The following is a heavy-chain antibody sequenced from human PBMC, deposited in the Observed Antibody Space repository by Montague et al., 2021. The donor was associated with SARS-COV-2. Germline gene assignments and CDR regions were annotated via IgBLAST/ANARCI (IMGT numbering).Heavy chain of an antibody. CDR3: ARDGFYYDRSGPSNFDY. V-gene: IGHV4-39*07. CDR2: IYHSGST. Sequence: SETLSLTCTVSVGSISSNNCYWGWIRQPPGKALEWIGSIYHSGSTYYXPSLKSRVTMSVDTSENQFSLKLSSVTAADTAVYYCARDGFYYDRSGPSNFDYWGQGTLVTVSS. CDR1: VGSISSNNCY. J-gene: IGHJ4*02. D-gene: IGHD3-22*01.